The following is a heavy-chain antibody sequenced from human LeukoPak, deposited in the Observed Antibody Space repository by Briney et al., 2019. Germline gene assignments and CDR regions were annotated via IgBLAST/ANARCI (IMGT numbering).Heavy chain of an antibody. Sequence: ASVKVSCKASGYTFTSYYMHWVRQAPGQGLEWMGIINPSGGSTSYAQKFQGRVTMTRDTSTSTVYMELSSLRSEDTAVYYCARVGRDYYDSSGPIGAFDIWGQGTMVTVSS. CDR3: ARVGRDYYDSSGPIGAFDI. V-gene: IGHV1-46*01. J-gene: IGHJ3*02. CDR2: INPSGGST. CDR1: GYTFTSYY. D-gene: IGHD3-22*01.